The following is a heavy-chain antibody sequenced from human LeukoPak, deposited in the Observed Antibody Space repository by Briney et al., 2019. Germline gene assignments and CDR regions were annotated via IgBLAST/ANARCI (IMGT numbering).Heavy chain of an antibody. CDR2: IYYSGST. CDR3: ARPRSYCSSTSCYQHGWFDP. Sequence: SETLSLTCTVSGGSNSSSSYYWGWIRQPPGKGLEWIGSIYYSGSTYYNPSLKSRVTISVDTSKNQFSLKLSSVTAADTAVYYCARPRSYCSSTSCYQHGWFDPWGQGTLVTVSS. J-gene: IGHJ5*02. CDR1: GGSNSSSSYY. D-gene: IGHD2-2*01. V-gene: IGHV4-39*01.